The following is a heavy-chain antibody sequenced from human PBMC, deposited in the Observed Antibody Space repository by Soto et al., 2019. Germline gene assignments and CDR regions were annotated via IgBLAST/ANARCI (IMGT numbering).Heavy chain of an antibody. CDR2: ISGSGGST. Sequence: GGSVRLSCAASGVTFSSYAMSWVRQAPGKGLEWVSAISGSGGSTYYADSVKGRFTISRDNSKNTLYLQMNSLRAEDTAVYYCAKVLGWLQLLGYFDYWGQGTLVTVSS. V-gene: IGHV3-23*01. CDR1: GVTFSSYA. CDR3: AKVLGWLQLLGYFDY. D-gene: IGHD5-12*01. J-gene: IGHJ4*02.